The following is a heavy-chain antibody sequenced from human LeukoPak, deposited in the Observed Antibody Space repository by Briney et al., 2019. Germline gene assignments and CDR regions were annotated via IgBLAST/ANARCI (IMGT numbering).Heavy chain of an antibody. J-gene: IGHJ4*02. Sequence: AASVKVSCKASGYTFTGYYMHWVRQAPGQGLEWMGWINPNSSGTNYAQKFQGRVTMTRDTSISTAYMELRSLRSDDTAVYYCAREGRGVLDYWGQGTLVTVSS. CDR2: INPNSSGT. D-gene: IGHD1-26*01. CDR3: AREGRGVLDY. V-gene: IGHV1-2*02. CDR1: GYTFTGYY.